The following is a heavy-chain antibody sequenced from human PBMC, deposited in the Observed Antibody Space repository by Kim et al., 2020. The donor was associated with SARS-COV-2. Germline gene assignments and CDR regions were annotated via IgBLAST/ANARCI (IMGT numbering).Heavy chain of an antibody. CDR1: GFTFSSYW. D-gene: IGHD6-19*01. CDR3: ARDPDLSGWSDFDY. CDR2: IKSDGSST. J-gene: IGHJ4*02. Sequence: GGSLRLSCAASGFTFSSYWMHWVRQAPGKGLVWVSRIKSDGSSTTYADSVKGRFTISRDNAKNTLYLQMNSLRAEDTAVYFCARDPDLSGWSDFDYWGQG. V-gene: IGHV3-74*01.